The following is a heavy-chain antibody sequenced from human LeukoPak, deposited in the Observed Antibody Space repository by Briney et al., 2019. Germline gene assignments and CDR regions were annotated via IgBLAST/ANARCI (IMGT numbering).Heavy chain of an antibody. CDR3: ARAIVGATTRSFDY. V-gene: IGHV3-23*01. CDR1: GFTFSTSA. D-gene: IGHD1-26*01. J-gene: IGHJ4*02. CDR2: ISTSGAST. Sequence: GGSLRLSCAASGFTFSTSAMNWVRQAPGKGLEWVSAISTSGASTYYADSVKGRFSISRDNSRNTLYLQMDSLRAEDTAVFYCARAIVGATTRSFDYWGQGTLVTVSS.